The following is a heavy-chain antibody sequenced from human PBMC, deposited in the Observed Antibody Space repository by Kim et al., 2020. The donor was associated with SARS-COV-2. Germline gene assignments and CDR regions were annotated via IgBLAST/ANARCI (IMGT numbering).Heavy chain of an antibody. D-gene: IGHD3-10*02. CDR2: ISSDGRYT. CDR1: VFSVSNYW. J-gene: IGHJ6*02. V-gene: IGHV3-74*01. Sequence: GGSLRLSCAASVFSVSNYWINWVRHAPGKGLVWVSRISSDGRYTHYADSVKGRFTLSRDNAENTLFLQMNSLRAEDTAVYYCARGMFSSGFDVWGQGTTVTVSS. CDR3: ARGMFSSGFDV.